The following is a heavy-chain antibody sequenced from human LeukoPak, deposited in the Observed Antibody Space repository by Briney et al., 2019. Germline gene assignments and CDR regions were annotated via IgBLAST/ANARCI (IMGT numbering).Heavy chain of an antibody. Sequence: NPSETLSLTYTVSCTFISCFYWTWIRQPPGKGPEWIGFIYSTGTTSYNSSLQSRVSISVDTSKNQFSLKLKSVIAADTAIYYCAGRWRATLAYWSQGALV. CDR1: CTFISCFY. V-gene: IGHV4-4*09. J-gene: IGHJ4*02. CDR3: AGRWRATLAY. CDR2: IYSTGTT. D-gene: IGHD5-24*01.